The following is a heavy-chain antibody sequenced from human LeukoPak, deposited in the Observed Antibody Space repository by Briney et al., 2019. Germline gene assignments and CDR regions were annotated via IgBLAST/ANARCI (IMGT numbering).Heavy chain of an antibody. Sequence: GGSLRLSCAASGFTFSDYYMSWIRQAPGKGLEWVSYISSSGSTIYYADSVKGRFTISRDNAKNSLYLQMSSLRAEDTAVYYCARTYGSPLEYFQHWGQGTLVTVSS. J-gene: IGHJ1*01. V-gene: IGHV3-11*04. CDR2: ISSSGSTI. D-gene: IGHD3-22*01. CDR1: GFTFSDYY. CDR3: ARTYGSPLEYFQH.